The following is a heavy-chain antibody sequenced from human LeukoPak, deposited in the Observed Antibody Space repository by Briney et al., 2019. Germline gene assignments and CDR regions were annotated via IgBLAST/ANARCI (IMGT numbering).Heavy chain of an antibody. CDR3: ARDFGTTGWHTFNY. V-gene: IGHV6-1*01. J-gene: IGHJ4*02. CDR1: GDSVSSKNGA. CDR2: TYYRSKWYN. Sequence: SQTLSLTCVVSGDSVSSKNGAWNWIRQSPSRGLEWLGRTYYRSKWYNDYAESMEGRMTISQDTSKNQYSLHLNSVTPDDTAVYYCARDFGTTGWHTFNYWGQGTLVTVSS. D-gene: IGHD6-19*01.